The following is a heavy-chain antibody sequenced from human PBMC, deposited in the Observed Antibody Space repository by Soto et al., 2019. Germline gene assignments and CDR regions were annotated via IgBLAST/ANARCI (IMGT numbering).Heavy chain of an antibody. J-gene: IGHJ4*02. CDR1: GFTFGNYW. V-gene: IGHV3-74*01. CDR2: MNSDGSTT. Sequence: GRALRLSCAASGFTFGNYWMHWVRQAPGKGLEWVSRMNSDGSTTNYADSVKGRFTVSRDNARNTLHLQMNSLRAEDTAVYYCATAEVDYWGPGTLVTVSS. CDR3: ATAEVDY.